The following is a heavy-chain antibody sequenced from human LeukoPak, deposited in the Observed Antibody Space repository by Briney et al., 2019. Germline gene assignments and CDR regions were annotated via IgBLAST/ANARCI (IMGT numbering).Heavy chain of an antibody. J-gene: IGHJ4*02. Sequence: RGESLKISCKGSGYSFPTYWIAWVRQMPGKGLEWMGIIYPGDSDTKYSPSFQGQVTISADKSIDTAYLQWSALKASDTAMYFCARVLGSGPYLYHFDYWGQGTLVTVSS. CDR2: IYPGDSDT. V-gene: IGHV5-51*01. CDR1: GYSFPTYW. D-gene: IGHD3-10*01. CDR3: ARVLGSGPYLYHFDY.